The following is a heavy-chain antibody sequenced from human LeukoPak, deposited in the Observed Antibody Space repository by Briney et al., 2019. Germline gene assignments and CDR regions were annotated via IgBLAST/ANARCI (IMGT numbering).Heavy chain of an antibody. CDR1: GGSISSSSYY. CDR2: IYYSGST. V-gene: IGHV4-39*07. CDR3: GSSSWLNWFDP. J-gene: IGHJ5*02. Sequence: SETLSLTCAVSGGSISSSSYYWGWIRQPPGEGLEWIGSIYYSGSTYCNPSLKSRVTISVDTSKNQFSLKLSSVTAADTAVYYCGSSSWLNWFDPWGQGTLVTVSS. D-gene: IGHD6-13*01.